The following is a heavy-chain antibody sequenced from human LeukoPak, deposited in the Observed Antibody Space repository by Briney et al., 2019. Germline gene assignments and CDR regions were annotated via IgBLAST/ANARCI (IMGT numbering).Heavy chain of an antibody. Sequence: SETLSLTCTVSGGSINNYWWSWIRQPPGKGLEWIGYIYYTGSTNYNPSLKSRVTISVDTSKNQFSLKLSSVTAADTAVYYCARVWLASDAFDIWGQGTMVTVSS. D-gene: IGHD6-19*01. CDR1: GGSINNYW. CDR2: IYYTGST. V-gene: IGHV4-59*01. J-gene: IGHJ3*02. CDR3: ARVWLASDAFDI.